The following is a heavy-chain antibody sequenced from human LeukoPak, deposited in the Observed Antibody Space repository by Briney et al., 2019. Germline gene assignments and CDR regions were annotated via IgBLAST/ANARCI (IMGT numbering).Heavy chain of an antibody. J-gene: IGHJ4*02. V-gene: IGHV4-34*01. D-gene: IGHD3-22*01. CDR3: ARGRPDYYDSSTFDY. CDR2: INHSGST. CDR1: GGSFSGYY. Sequence: PSETLSLTCAVYGGSFSGYYWSWICQPPGKGLEWIGEINHSGSTNYNPSLKSRVTISVDTSKNQFSLKLSSVTAADTAVYYCARGRPDYYDSSTFDYWGQGTPVTVSS.